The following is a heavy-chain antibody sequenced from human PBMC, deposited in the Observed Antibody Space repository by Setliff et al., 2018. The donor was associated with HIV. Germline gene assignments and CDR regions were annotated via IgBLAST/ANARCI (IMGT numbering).Heavy chain of an antibody. V-gene: IGHV1-69*13. CDR1: GGTFSSYV. J-gene: IGHJ5*02. D-gene: IGHD6-13*01. Sequence: GASVKVSCKASGGTFSSYVISWVRQAPGQGLEWMGGIIPIFGTANYAQKFQGRVTITADESTSTAYMELSSLRSDDTAVYYCARDFSGQQLVGGWFDPWGQGTLVTVPQ. CDR2: IIPIFGTA. CDR3: ARDFSGQQLVGGWFDP.